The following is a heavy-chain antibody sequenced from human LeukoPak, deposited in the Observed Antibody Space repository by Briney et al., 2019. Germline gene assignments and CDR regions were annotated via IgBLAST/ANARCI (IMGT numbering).Heavy chain of an antibody. CDR2: ISSSSSSI. D-gene: IGHD1-1*01. Sequence: NPGGSLRLSCAASGFTFSGYTMNWVRQAPGKGLEWVSSISSSSSSIYYAGSVKGRFTISRDNAKNSLYLQMNSLRAEDTAVYYCARSGYNWNDVIFFDYWGQGILVTVSS. J-gene: IGHJ4*02. V-gene: IGHV3-21*01. CDR3: ARSGYNWNDVIFFDY. CDR1: GFTFSGYT.